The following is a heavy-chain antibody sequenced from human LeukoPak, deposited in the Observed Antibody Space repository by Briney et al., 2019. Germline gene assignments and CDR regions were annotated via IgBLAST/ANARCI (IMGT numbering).Heavy chain of an antibody. D-gene: IGHD2-21*02. Sequence: SETLSLTCTISGASIDSYYWSWIRQPPGKGLEWIGYIYYSGTTNYNPSLKRRVTISVDTSKNQFSLKLSSVTAADTAVYYCARLRAWLGTAELHYYYMDVWGKGTTVTISS. J-gene: IGHJ6*03. V-gene: IGHV4-59*08. CDR3: ARLRAWLGTAELHYYYMDV. CDR2: IYYSGTT. CDR1: GASIDSYY.